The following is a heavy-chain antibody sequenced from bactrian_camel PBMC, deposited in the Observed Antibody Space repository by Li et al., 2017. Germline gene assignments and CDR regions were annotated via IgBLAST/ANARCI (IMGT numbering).Heavy chain of an antibody. CDR2: SDSSGGT. V-gene: IGHV3S40*01. Sequence: VQLVESGGDSVQAGGSLRLSCVVSGVPLSRHCVAWFRQNSRKAREGVAQSDSSGGTWYADSVKGRFIISRDNAKSTVSLQMNGLKSEDTALYYCTMFDYWGQGTQVTVS. D-gene: IGHD4*01. CDR3: TMFDY. CDR1: GVPLSRHC. J-gene: IGHJ4*01.